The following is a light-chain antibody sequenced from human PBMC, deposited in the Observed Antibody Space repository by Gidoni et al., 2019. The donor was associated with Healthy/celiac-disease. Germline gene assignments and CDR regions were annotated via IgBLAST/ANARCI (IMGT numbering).Light chain of an antibody. Sequence: ATLSCRASQSVSSYLAWYQQKPGQAPRLLIYDASNRATGIPARFSGSGSGTDFTLTISSLEPEDFAVYYWQQRSNWLTFGGGTKVEIK. J-gene: IGKJ4*01. CDR3: QQRSNWLT. CDR2: DAS. V-gene: IGKV3-11*01. CDR1: QSVSSY.